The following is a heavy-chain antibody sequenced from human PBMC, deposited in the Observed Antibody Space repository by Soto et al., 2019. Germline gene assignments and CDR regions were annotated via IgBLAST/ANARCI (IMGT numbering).Heavy chain of an antibody. V-gene: IGHV1-3*01. Sequence: QVQLVQSGAEVKKPGASVKVSCKASGYTFTSYAMHWVRQAPGQRLEWMGWINAGNGNTKYSQKFQGRVTITRDTSASTAYMELISLRSEDTAVYYCAREGAVVVAAFDYWGQGTLDPVSS. D-gene: IGHD2-15*01. CDR3: AREGAVVVAAFDY. J-gene: IGHJ4*02. CDR1: GYTFTSYA. CDR2: INAGNGNT.